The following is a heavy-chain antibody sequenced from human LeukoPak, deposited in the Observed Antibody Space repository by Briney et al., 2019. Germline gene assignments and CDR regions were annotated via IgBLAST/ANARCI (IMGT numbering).Heavy chain of an antibody. CDR2: MNPNSGNT. Sequence: GASVKVSCKASGYTFTSYDINWVRPATGQGLEWVGWMNPNSGNTGYAQKFQGRVTITRNTSISTAYMELSSLRSEDTAVYYCARDGRTSWLRGLWFDPWGQGTLVTVSS. CDR1: GYTFTSYD. D-gene: IGHD2-2*01. V-gene: IGHV1-8*03. J-gene: IGHJ5*02. CDR3: ARDGRTSWLRGLWFDP.